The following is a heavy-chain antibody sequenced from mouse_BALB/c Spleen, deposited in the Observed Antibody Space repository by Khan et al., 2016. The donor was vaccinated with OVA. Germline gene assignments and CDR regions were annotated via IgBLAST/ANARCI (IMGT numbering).Heavy chain of an antibody. CDR2: IAPGRGST. J-gene: IGHJ4*01. Sequence: DLVKPSASVNLSCKTSGYSFTSYWINWVHQTPGQGLEWLGRIAPGRGSTYYNEMFTGQTSLTVDTSSSTAFIQISSLSSEDSAVYLCARENYYGRTCYAMDYWGQGTSVTVSS. V-gene: IGHV1S41*01. CDR3: ARENYYGRTCYAMDY. CDR1: GYSFTSYW. D-gene: IGHD1-1*01.